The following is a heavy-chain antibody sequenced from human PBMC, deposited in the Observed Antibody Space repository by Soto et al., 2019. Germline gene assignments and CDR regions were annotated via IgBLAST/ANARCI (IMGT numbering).Heavy chain of an antibody. CDR1: GYTFSSYG. J-gene: IGHJ6*02. D-gene: IGHD3-3*01. V-gene: IGHV1-18*01. CDR3: ARASLGTMHGVVNYYGMDV. Sequence: WASVKVSCKASGYTFSSYGLSWVRQAPGQGLEWMGWISDYNGKTYYTQKLQDRATMTTETSTSTAYMELRGLTSEDTAVYYCARASLGTMHGVVNYYGMDVWGQGTTVTVSS. CDR2: ISDYNGKT.